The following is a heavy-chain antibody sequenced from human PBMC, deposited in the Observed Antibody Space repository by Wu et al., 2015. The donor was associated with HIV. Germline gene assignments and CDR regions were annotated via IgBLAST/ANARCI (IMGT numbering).Heavy chain of an antibody. CDR2: IIPIFGTA. J-gene: IGHJ5*02. V-gene: IGHV1-69*13. Sequence: QVQLVQSGAEVKKPGSSVKVSCKASEGTFSSYAISWVRQAPGQGLEWMGRIIPIFGTANYAQTFQGRVTITADVSTSTAYMELSSLRSEDTAVYYCARQGYFDWFAFDPVGPREPRSPSPQ. CDR1: EGTFSSYA. CDR3: ARQGYFDWFAFDP. D-gene: IGHD3-9*01.